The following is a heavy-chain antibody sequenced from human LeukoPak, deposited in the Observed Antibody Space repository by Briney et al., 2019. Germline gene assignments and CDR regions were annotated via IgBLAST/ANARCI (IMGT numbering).Heavy chain of an antibody. J-gene: IGHJ4*02. D-gene: IGHD3-22*01. CDR1: GYTFTSYY. CDR2: INPSGGST. Sequence: GASVKVSFKASGYTFTSYYMHWVRPAPGQGLEWMGIINPSGGSTSYTQKFQGRVTITRDTSISTAYMELSRLRSDDTAVYYCARGYYYDSNNDYWGQGTLVTVSS. CDR3: ARGYYYDSNNDY. V-gene: IGHV1-46*01.